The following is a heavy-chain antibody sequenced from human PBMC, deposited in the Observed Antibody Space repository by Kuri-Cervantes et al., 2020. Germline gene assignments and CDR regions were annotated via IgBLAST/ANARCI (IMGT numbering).Heavy chain of an antibody. D-gene: IGHD3-16*01. V-gene: IGHV4-61*01. Sequence: ESLKISCTVSGGSVSSGSYYWSWIRQPPGKGLEWIGYIYYSGSTHYNPSLKTRVTISVDISKNQFSLQLSSVTAADTAVYYCARFGGKYGAIDYWGQGTLVTVSS. J-gene: IGHJ4*02. CDR2: IYYSGST. CDR3: ARFGGKYGAIDY. CDR1: GGSVSSGSYY.